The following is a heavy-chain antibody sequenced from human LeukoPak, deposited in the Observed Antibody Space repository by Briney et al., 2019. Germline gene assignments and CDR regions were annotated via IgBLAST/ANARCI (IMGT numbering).Heavy chain of an antibody. CDR1: GFTFSDYY. D-gene: IGHD3-22*01. J-gene: IGHJ3*02. CDR3: ARGRHYYDSRGYSDAFDI. CDR2: IRGRDNSI. V-gene: IGHV3-11*01. Sequence: GGSLRLSCAASGFTFSDYYMNWIRQAPGKGLEWIAYIRGRDNSIYYADSVTGRFTISRDSAKNSLYLQMDSLRAEDTAVYYCARGRHYYDSRGYSDAFDIWGQGTMVTVSS.